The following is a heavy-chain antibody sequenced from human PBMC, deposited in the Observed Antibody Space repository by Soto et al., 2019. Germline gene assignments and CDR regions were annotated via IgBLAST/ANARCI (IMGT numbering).Heavy chain of an antibody. J-gene: IGHJ6*02. CDR1: GFTLSSYL. Sequence: EVQLVESGGGLIQRGGSLRLSCAASGFTLSSYLMHWVRQAPGKGLVWVSRISSDGSSIIDADFVKGRFTVSRDNAKNTRYLQMNSLRDEDTAVYYCARVPATRRAVPGTDGYNYYHGMDVWGQGTTVTVSS. CDR3: ARVPATRRAVPGTDGYNYYHGMDV. D-gene: IGHD6-19*01. CDR2: ISSDGSSI. V-gene: IGHV3-74*01.